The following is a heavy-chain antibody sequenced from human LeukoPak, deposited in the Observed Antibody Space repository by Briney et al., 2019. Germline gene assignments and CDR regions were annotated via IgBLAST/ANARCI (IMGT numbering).Heavy chain of an antibody. V-gene: IGHV1-2*02. CDR1: GYNFAGHY. Sequence: ASVKVSCKSSGYNFAGHYLHWVRQAPGQGLEWMGWINPNSGGTTYAQKFQGRVTMTWDTSISTTYMNLIGLTSDDTAVYFCARDPPGPIEGFDYWGQGTLVTVSS. D-gene: IGHD1-26*01. CDR2: INPNSGGT. J-gene: IGHJ4*02. CDR3: ARDPPGPIEGFDY.